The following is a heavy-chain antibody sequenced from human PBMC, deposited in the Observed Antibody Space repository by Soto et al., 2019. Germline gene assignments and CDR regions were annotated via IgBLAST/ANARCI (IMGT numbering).Heavy chain of an antibody. Sequence: QVQLVQSGAEVKKPGASVKVSCKASGYTFTSYGISWVRQAPGQELEWMGWISAYNGNTNYAQKLQGRVTMTTDTSTSTAYMGLRSLRSDDTVVYYCAREYYYDVTNWFDPWGQGTLVTVSS. CDR1: GYTFTSYG. CDR2: ISAYNGNT. J-gene: IGHJ5*02. D-gene: IGHD3-22*01. V-gene: IGHV1-18*01. CDR3: AREYYYDVTNWFDP.